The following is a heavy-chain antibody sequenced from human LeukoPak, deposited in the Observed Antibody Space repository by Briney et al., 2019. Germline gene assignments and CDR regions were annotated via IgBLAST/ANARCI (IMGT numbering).Heavy chain of an antibody. J-gene: IGHJ4*02. CDR3: ARELLAAAVPLGYFDY. CDR1: GYTFTGYY. D-gene: IGHD6-13*01. Sequence: ASVKVSCKASGYTFTGYYMHWVRQAPGQGLEWMGWINPNSGGTNYAQKFQGRVSMTRDTSISTAYMELSRLRSDETAVYYCARELLAAAVPLGYFDYWGQGTLVTVSS. V-gene: IGHV1-2*02. CDR2: INPNSGGT.